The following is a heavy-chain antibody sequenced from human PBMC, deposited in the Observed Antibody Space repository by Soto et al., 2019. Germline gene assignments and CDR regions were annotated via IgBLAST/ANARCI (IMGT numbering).Heavy chain of an antibody. D-gene: IGHD3-3*01. CDR3: ADGGEWSFNFEY. CDR1: GFTFSSYA. J-gene: IGHJ4*02. V-gene: IGHV3-23*01. CDR2: ISASGGNA. Sequence: EVQLLESGGGLVQPWGSLRLSCAASGFTFSSYAMSWVRQAPGKGLEWVAGISASGGNAYYADSVKGRFTISRDNSKNTLYLQMNNLRVADKAIYYCADGGEWSFNFEYWGQGTLVIVSS.